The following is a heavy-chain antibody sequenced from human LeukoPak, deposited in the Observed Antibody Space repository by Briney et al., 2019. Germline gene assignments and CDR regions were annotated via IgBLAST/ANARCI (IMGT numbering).Heavy chain of an antibody. Sequence: GGSLRLSCAASGFTFSSYTMNWVRQAPGKGLEWVSSISSSSNYIYYADSVKGRFTISRDNAKNSPYLQMNSLRAEDTAVYYCARGSSALDYWGQGTLVTVSS. CDR3: ARGSSALDY. CDR1: GFTFSSYT. J-gene: IGHJ4*02. CDR2: ISSSSNYI. V-gene: IGHV3-21*01.